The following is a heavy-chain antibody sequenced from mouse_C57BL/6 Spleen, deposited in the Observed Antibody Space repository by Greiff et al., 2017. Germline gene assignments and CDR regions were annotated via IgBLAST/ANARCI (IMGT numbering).Heavy chain of an antibody. CDR1: GFSLTSYG. J-gene: IGHJ2*01. Sequence: VQLVESGPGLVQPSQSLSITCTVSGFSLTSYGVHWVRQSPGKGLEWLGVIWRGGSTDNNAAFMSSLSITQDNSKCQFFYKLISLQTDDTAVYYCAKNWNYSKAYCDYWGQGTTLTVSS. CDR3: AKNWNYSKAYCDY. D-gene: IGHD2-5*01. V-gene: IGHV2-5*01. CDR2: IWRGGST.